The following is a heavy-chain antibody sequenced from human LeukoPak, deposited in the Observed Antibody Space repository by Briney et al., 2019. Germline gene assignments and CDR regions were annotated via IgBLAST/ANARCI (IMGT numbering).Heavy chain of an antibody. CDR3: ARGTDFWSGPSPFDY. Sequence: PGRSLRLSCAASGFTFSSYAMHWVRQAPGKGLEWVAVISYDGSNKYYADSVKGRFTISRDNSKNTLYLQMNSLRAGDAAVYYCARGTDFWSGPSPFDYWGQGTLVTVSS. D-gene: IGHD3-3*01. CDR2: ISYDGSNK. J-gene: IGHJ4*02. V-gene: IGHV3-30-3*01. CDR1: GFTFSSYA.